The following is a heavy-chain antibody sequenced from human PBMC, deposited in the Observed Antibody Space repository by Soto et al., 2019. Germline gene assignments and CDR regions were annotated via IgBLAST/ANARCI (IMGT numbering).Heavy chain of an antibody. D-gene: IGHD2-2*01. CDR1: GFTFGDFA. V-gene: IGHV3-49*04. CDR2: IRATPAGGTA. Sequence: PGGSLRLSCTTSGFTFGDFALTWVRQAPGRGLEWISFIRATPAGGTAEYAASVKGRFTLSRDVSKSVAYLQMNSLKTEDTAVYYCARIGPEAAMRWFFDYWGQGALVTVSS. CDR3: ARIGPEAAMRWFFDY. J-gene: IGHJ4*02.